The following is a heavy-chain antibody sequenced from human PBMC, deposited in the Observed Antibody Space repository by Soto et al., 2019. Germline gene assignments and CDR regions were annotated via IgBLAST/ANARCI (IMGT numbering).Heavy chain of an antibody. CDR1: GFTFSSYG. CDR3: AKDPNGDDVGAFDS. CDR2: ITGSGAGT. J-gene: IGHJ4*02. V-gene: IGHV3-23*01. Sequence: PGGSLRLSCAASGFTFSSYGMTWVRQAPGKGLEYVSSITGSGAGTFYADSVKGRFTISRDNSKNTLYLQLSSLRAEDTAIYFCAKDPNGDDVGAFDSWGQGS. D-gene: IGHD4-17*01.